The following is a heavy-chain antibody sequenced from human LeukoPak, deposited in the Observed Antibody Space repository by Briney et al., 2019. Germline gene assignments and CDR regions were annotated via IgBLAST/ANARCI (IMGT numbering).Heavy chain of an antibody. D-gene: IGHD3-10*01. CDR1: GFTFSSYS. J-gene: IGHJ3*02. CDR2: ISSGSTYR. Sequence: GGSLRLSCAASGFTFSSYSMNWVRQAPGKGLEWVSSISSGSTYRYYADSVKGRFTISRDNAKNSLYLQMNSLRAEDTAVYYCAKVLNYYGSGSPDIWGQGTMVTVSS. V-gene: IGHV3-21*01. CDR3: AKVLNYYGSGSPDI.